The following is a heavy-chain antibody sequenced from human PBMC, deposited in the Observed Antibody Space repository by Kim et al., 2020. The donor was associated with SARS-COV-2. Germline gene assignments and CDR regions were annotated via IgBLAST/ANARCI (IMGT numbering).Heavy chain of an antibody. CDR3: ARATREEGYGQTFDY. Sequence: PSLKSRVTISVDTSKNQFSLKLSSVTAADTAVYYCARATREEGYGQTFDYWGQGTLVTVSS. D-gene: IGHD5-18*01. V-gene: IGHV4-31*02. J-gene: IGHJ4*02.